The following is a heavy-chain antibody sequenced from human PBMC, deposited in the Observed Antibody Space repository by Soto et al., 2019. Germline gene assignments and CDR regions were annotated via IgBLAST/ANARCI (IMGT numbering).Heavy chain of an antibody. J-gene: IGHJ5*02. Sequence: LRLSCAASGFTSSVNWMHWVRQAPGEGLVWVSRVKTDGSTTNYAGSVKGRFTISTDTAKDTLYLQMNSLRAEDTALYYCARDSDSVVAATPGPVWFDPWGQGTLVTVSS. CDR3: ARDSDSVVAATPGPVWFDP. CDR2: VKTDGSTT. V-gene: IGHV3-74*01. CDR1: GFTSSVNW. D-gene: IGHD2-15*01.